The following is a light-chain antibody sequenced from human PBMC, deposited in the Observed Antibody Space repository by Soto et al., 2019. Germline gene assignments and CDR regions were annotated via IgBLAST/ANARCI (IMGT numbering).Light chain of an antibody. Sequence: EIVLTQSPATLSLSPGERATLSCRASQSVSSYLAGYQQKPGQAPRLRIYDASNRATGIPARFSGSGSGTDFTLTISSLEPEDFAVYYCQQRSNWPQPTCGGGTKVEIK. CDR2: DAS. CDR3: QQRSNWPQPT. J-gene: IGKJ4*01. V-gene: IGKV3-11*01. CDR1: QSVSSY.